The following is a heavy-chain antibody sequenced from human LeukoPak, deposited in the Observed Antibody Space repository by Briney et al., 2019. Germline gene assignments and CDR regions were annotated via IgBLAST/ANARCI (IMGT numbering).Heavy chain of an antibody. J-gene: IGHJ6*03. Sequence: GGSLRLSCAGSGFTFSTYSMNWVRQAPGKGLEWVAVISYDGSNKYYADSVKGRFTISRDNSKNTLYLQMNSLRAEDTAVYYCASRSDILTGPHSYYYYMDVWGKGTTVTVSS. V-gene: IGHV3-30*03. CDR2: ISYDGSNK. CDR3: ASRSDILTGPHSYYYYMDV. D-gene: IGHD3-9*01. CDR1: GFTFSTYS.